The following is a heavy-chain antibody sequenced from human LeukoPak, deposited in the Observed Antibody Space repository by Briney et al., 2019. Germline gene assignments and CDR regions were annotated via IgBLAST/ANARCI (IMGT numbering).Heavy chain of an antibody. CDR3: ARDSAYTAVAGIFDY. V-gene: IGHV1-69*04. Sequence: SVKVSCKASGGTFSSYAISWVRQAPGQGLEWMGRIIPILGIANYAQEFQGRVTITADKSTSTAYMELSSLRSEDTAVYYCARDSAYTAVAGIFDYWGQGTLVTVSS. D-gene: IGHD6-19*01. CDR2: IIPILGIA. CDR1: GGTFSSYA. J-gene: IGHJ4*02.